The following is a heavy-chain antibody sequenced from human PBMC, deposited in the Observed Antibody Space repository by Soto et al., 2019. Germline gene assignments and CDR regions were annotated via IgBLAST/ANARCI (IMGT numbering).Heavy chain of an antibody. V-gene: IGHV5-51*01. J-gene: IGHJ6*02. CDR1: GYSFTSYW. CDR2: IYPGDSDT. D-gene: IGHD5-12*01. Sequence: GESLKISCKGSGYSFTSYWIGWVRQMPGKGLEWMGIIYPGDSDTRYSPSFQGQVTISADKSISTAYLQWSSLKASDTAMYYCAREGKDGYNYPHYYYGMDVWGQGTTVTVS. CDR3: AREGKDGYNYPHYYYGMDV.